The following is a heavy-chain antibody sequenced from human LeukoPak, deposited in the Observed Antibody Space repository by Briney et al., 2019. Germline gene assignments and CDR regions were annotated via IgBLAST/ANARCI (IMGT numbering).Heavy chain of an antibody. J-gene: IGHJ6*03. CDR2: IIPAFGTA. CDR3: ASEGNYDSSGYSRYNYYYMDV. V-gene: IGHV1-69*05. Sequence: SVKVSCKASGYTITGYYMHWVRQAPGQGLEWMGGIIPAFGTAHYAQKFQGRVTFTTDESMTTAYMELRSLRSEDTAVYYCASEGNYDSSGYSRYNYYYMDVWGKGTAVTVSS. D-gene: IGHD3-22*01. CDR1: GYTITGYY.